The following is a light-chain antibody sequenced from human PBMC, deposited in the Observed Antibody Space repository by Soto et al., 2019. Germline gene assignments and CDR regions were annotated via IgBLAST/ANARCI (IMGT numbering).Light chain of an antibody. J-gene: IGLJ2*01. Sequence: QSALTQPPSASGSPGQSVTISCTGTSSDVGGYNYVSWYQQHPGKAPKLMIYEVTKRPSGVPDRFSGSKSGNTASLTVSGLQGEDAADYYCNSYAGSNNVVFGGGTKLTVL. CDR2: EVT. CDR3: NSYAGSNNVV. CDR1: SSDVGGYNY. V-gene: IGLV2-8*01.